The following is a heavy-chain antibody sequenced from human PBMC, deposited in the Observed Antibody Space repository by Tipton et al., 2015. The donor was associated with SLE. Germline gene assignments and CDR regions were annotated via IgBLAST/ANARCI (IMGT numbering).Heavy chain of an antibody. CDR1: GGSISSYY. D-gene: IGHD6-13*01. V-gene: IGHV4-34*01. Sequence: TLSLTCTVSGGSISSYYWGWIRQPPGKGLEWIGEINHSGSTNYNPSLKSRVTISVDTSKNQFSLKLSSVTAADTAVYYCARRPSVAAAGAFDYWGQGTLVTVSS. J-gene: IGHJ4*02. CDR3: ARRPSVAAAGAFDY. CDR2: INHSGST.